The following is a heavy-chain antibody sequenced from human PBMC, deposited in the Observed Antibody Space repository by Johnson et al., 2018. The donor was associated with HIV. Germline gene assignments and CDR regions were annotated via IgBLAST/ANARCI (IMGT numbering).Heavy chain of an antibody. V-gene: IGHV3-15*01. J-gene: IGHJ3*02. CDR3: GRAAYSSSWYGGAFDI. CDR1: GFTFSSYA. Sequence: VQLVESGGGLVQPGGSLRLSCAASGFTFSSYAMSWVRQAPGKGLEWVGRIKSKTDGGTTDYVAPVKGRFTISRDDSKNSLYLQMNSRRAEDTAVYYGGRAAYSSSWYGGAFDIWGQRTMVTGSS. D-gene: IGHD6-13*01. CDR2: IKSKTDGGTT.